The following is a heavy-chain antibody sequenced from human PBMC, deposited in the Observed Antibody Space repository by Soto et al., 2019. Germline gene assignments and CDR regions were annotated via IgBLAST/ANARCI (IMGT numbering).Heavy chain of an antibody. V-gene: IGHV4-30-4*02. CDR1: GGSISSGDYY. CDR2: IYYSGST. CDR3: ATDDGHYYGSV. J-gene: IGHJ1*01. D-gene: IGHD3-22*01. Sequence: SETLSLTCTVSGGSISSGDYYWSWIRQPPGKGLEWIGNIYYSGSTYYNPSLKSRLTMSRDTSINTAYMQLSRLTSDDTAVYFCATDDGHYYGSVWGQGTLVTVSS.